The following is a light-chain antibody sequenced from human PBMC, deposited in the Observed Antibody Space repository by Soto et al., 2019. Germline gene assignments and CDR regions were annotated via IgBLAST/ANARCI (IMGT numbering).Light chain of an antibody. CDR3: QLSDSSYS. CDR1: QSISTY. Sequence: DIQLTQSQSSLSASVGDRVALTCRASQSISTYSNWYQQKPGKAPKLLIYAASGLQSGVPSRFSGSGSGTDFTLTISSLQPEDLATYYCQLSDSSYSFGQGTKVDIK. CDR2: AAS. V-gene: IGKV1-39*01. J-gene: IGKJ1*01.